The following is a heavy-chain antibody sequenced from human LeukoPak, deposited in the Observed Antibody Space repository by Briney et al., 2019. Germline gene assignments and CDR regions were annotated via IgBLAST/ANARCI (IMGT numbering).Heavy chain of an antibody. CDR2: IYSGGST. CDR3: ARDAGAVAGYYFDY. Sequence: GGSLRLSCAASGLTVSSNYMSWVRQAPGKGLEWVSVIYSGGSTYYADSVKGRFTISRDNSKNTLYLQMNSLRAEDTAVYYCARDAGAVAGYYFDYWGQGTLVTVSS. V-gene: IGHV3-53*01. D-gene: IGHD6-19*01. CDR1: GLTVSSNY. J-gene: IGHJ4*02.